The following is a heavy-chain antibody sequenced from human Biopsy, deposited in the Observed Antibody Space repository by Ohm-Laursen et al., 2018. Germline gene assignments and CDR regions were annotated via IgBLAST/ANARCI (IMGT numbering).Heavy chain of an antibody. CDR3: ARGRRTSGWPYFDN. CDR1: GYSISSGYY. D-gene: IGHD6-19*01. J-gene: IGHJ4*02. CDR2: IYHSGST. Sequence: TLSLTCTVSGYSISSGYYWGWIRQPPGKGLEWIGSIYHSGSTYYNPSLKSRVTISVDTSKNQFYLKLYSVTAADTAVYYCARGRRTSGWPYFDNWGQGALVIVSP. V-gene: IGHV4-38-2*02.